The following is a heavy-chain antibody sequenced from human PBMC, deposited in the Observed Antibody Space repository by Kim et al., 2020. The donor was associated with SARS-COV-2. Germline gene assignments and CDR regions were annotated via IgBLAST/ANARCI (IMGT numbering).Heavy chain of an antibody. J-gene: IGHJ4*02. CDR1: GFTFSSYG. D-gene: IGHD3-16*01. CDR3: AKDRITQAGGTDY. V-gene: IGHV3-33*06. Sequence: GGSLRLSCAASGFTFSSYGMHWVRQAPGKGLEWVAVIWYDGSNKYYADSVKGRFTISRDNSKNTLYLQMNSLRAEDTAVYYCAKDRITQAGGTDYWGQGTLVTVSS. CDR2: IWYDGSNK.